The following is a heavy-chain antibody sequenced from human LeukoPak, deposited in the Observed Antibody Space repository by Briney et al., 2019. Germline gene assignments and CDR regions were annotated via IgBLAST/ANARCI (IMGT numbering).Heavy chain of an antibody. V-gene: IGHV3-13*01. CDR3: AREYSSSWYAGGY. J-gene: IGHJ4*02. CDR2: IGSAGDT. CDR1: GFTFSSYD. D-gene: IGHD6-13*01. Sequence: QPGGSLRLSCAASGFTFSSYDMHWVRQATGKGLEWVSGIGSAGDTYYPDSVKGRFTISRDNAKNSLYLQMNSLRAEDTAVYYCAREYSSSWYAGGYWGQGTLVTASS.